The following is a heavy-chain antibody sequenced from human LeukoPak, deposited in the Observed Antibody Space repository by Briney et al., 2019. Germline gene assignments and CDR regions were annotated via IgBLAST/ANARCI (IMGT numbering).Heavy chain of an antibody. J-gene: IGHJ5*02. CDR2: IYHSGST. D-gene: IGHD6-13*01. Sequence: SETLSLTCAVSGDSISSGYYWGWIRQPPGKGLEWIGSIYHSGSTYYNPSLKSRVTISVDTSKNQFSLKLSSVTAADTAVYYCASLLIAAAGTGFWFDPWGQGTLVTVSS. CDR1: GDSISSGYY. CDR3: ASLLIAAAGTGFWFDP. V-gene: IGHV4-38-2*01.